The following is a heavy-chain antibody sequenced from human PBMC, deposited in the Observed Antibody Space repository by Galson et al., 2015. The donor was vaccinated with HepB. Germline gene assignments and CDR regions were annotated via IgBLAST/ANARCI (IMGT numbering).Heavy chain of an antibody. J-gene: IGHJ4*02. CDR1: GDSVSSNSAA. V-gene: IGHV6-1*01. CDR3: ARGTGTLDY. CDR2: TYHRPSWYN. Sequence: CAISGDSVSSNSAAWNWIRQSPSRGLEWLGRTYHRPSWYNDYAISVKSRITIYSDTSKNQFSLQLGSVTPEDTAVYYCARGTGTLDYWGQGTLVTVSS. D-gene: IGHD3/OR15-3a*01.